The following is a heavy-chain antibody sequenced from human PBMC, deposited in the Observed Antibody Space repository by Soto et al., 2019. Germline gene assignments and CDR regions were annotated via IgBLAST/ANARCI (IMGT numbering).Heavy chain of an antibody. CDR2: TYYRSKWYN. Sequence: SQTLSLTCAISGDSVSSNSAAWHWIRQSPSRGLEWLGRTYYRSKWYNDYAVSVKSRITINPDTSKNQFSLQLNSVTPEDTAMYYCARVGYCSGGSCYIPFDCWGQGTLVTVSS. J-gene: IGHJ4*02. CDR1: GDSVSSNSAA. V-gene: IGHV6-1*01. CDR3: ARVGYCSGGSCYIPFDC. D-gene: IGHD2-15*01.